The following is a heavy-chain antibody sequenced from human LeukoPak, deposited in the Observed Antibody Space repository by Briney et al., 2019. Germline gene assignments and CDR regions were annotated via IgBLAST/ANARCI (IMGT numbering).Heavy chain of an antibody. CDR1: GGTFSSYA. CDR3: ARVGIAAAKNWFDP. D-gene: IGHD6-13*01. CDR2: IIPIFGTA. J-gene: IGHJ5*02. Sequence: SVKVSCKASGGTFSSYAISWLRQAPGQGLEWMGGIIPIFGTANYAQKFQGRVTITTDESTSTAYMELSSLRSEDTAVYYCARVGIAAAKNWFDPWGQGTLVTVSS. V-gene: IGHV1-69*05.